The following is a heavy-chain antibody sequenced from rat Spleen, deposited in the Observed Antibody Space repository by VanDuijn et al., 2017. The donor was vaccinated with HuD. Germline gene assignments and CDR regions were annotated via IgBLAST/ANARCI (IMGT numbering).Heavy chain of an antibody. CDR3: ARHWGY. CDR1: GFTFSNYD. J-gene: IGHJ2*01. D-gene: IGHD4-6*01. CDR2: ISYEGSGT. Sequence: EVQLVESGGGLVQPGRSLKLSCVASGFTFSNYDMAWVRQAPTKGLEWVASISYEGSGTYYGDSVKGRFTVSRDNAKSTLFLQMDSLRSEDTATYYCARHWGYWGQGVMVTVSS. V-gene: IGHV5-22*01.